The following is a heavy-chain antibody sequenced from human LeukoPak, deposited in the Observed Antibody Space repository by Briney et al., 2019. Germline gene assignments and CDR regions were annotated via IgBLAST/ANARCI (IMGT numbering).Heavy chain of an antibody. Sequence: GGSLRLSSAASGFSFSRYDIHWVRQAPGKGLEWVAFIRYDGSNKNYADSVKGRFTISRDNFMSTVYLQMNSLRAEDTAVYYCAKDRQTITIFGVVNTPRANFDYWGQGTLVTVSS. D-gene: IGHD3-3*01. CDR1: GFSFSRYD. V-gene: IGHV3-30*02. CDR2: IRYDGSNK. CDR3: AKDRQTITIFGVVNTPRANFDY. J-gene: IGHJ4*02.